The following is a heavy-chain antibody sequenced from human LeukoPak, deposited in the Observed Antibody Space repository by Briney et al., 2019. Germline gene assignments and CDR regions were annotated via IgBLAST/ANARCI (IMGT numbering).Heavy chain of an antibody. CDR1: GGTFNTYA. CDR2: IIPMFGTA. CDR3: ARALVQPSGAFDI. V-gene: IGHV1-69*05. J-gene: IGHJ3*02. D-gene: IGHD1-26*01. Sequence: GASVKVSCKASGGTFNTYAINWVRQAPGQGLEWMGGIIPMFGTANYAQKFQGRVTITTDASSNTAYMEMSSLRSDDSAVYFCARALVQPSGAFDIWGQGAMVTVSS.